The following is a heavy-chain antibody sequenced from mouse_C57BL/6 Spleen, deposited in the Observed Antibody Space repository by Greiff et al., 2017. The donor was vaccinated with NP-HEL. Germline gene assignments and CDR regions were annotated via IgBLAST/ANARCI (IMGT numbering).Heavy chain of an antibody. V-gene: IGHV1-82*01. D-gene: IGHD2-12*01. CDR3: ARGGAYSPRNYFDY. CDR2: IYPGDGDT. CDR1: GYAFSSSW. Sequence: VQLQESEPELVKPGASVKISCKASGYAFSSSWMNWVKQRPGKGLEWIGRIYPGDGDTNYNGKFKGKATLTADKSSSTAYMQLSSLTSEDSAVYFCARGGAYSPRNYFDYWGQGTTLTVSS. J-gene: IGHJ2*01.